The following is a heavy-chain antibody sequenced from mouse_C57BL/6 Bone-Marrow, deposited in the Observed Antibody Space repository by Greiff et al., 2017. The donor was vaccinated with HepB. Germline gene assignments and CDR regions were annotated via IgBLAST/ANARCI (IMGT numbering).Heavy chain of an antibody. CDR3: ARDENYYGSWFAY. D-gene: IGHD1-2*01. CDR2: INYDGSST. Sequence: DVKLVESEGGLVQPGSSMKLSCTASGFTFSDYYMAWVRQVPEKGLEWVANINYDGSSTYYLDSLKSRFIISRDNAKNILYLQMSSLKSEDTATYYCARDENYYGSWFAYWGQGTLVTVSA. V-gene: IGHV5-16*01. J-gene: IGHJ3*01. CDR1: GFTFSDYY.